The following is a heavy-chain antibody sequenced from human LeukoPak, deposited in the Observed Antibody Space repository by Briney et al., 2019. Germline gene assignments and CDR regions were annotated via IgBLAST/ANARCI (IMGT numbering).Heavy chain of an antibody. D-gene: IGHD3-3*01. V-gene: IGHV3-33*01. CDR2: IWYDGSNK. CDR1: GFTFSSYG. Sequence: GGSLRLSCAASGFTFSSYGMHWVRQAPGKGLEWVAVIWYDGSNKYYADSVKGRFTISRDNSKNTLYLQMNSLRAEDTAVYYCARSLVNDFWSGYYPSDVWGQGTTVTVSS. J-gene: IGHJ6*02. CDR3: ARSLVNDFWSGYYPSDV.